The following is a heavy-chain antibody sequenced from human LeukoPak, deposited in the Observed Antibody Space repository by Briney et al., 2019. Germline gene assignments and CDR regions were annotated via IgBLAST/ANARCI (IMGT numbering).Heavy chain of an antibody. V-gene: IGHV4-61*02. Sequence: PSETLSLTCTVSGGSISSGSYYWSWIRQPAGKGLEWIGRIYTSGSTNYNPSLKSRVTISVDTSKNQFTLKLNSVTAADTAVYYRAKVYSSPSRDAFDVWGPGTMVTVSS. D-gene: IGHD6-6*01. CDR2: IYTSGST. CDR3: AKVYSSPSRDAFDV. CDR1: GGSISSGSYY. J-gene: IGHJ3*01.